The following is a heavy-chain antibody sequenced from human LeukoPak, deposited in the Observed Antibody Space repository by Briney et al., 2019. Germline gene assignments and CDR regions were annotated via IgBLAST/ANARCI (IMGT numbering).Heavy chain of an antibody. CDR3: ARAGYTSSWWAFDL. CDR2: ISNSGGTT. CDR1: GFTFSTYA. J-gene: IGHJ3*01. Sequence: PGGSLRLSCAASGFTFSTYAMTWVRQAPGKGLEWVSSISNSGGTTYYAGSVKGRFTISRENAKNSLYLEMNNLRAGDTAVYYCARAGYTSSWWAFDLWGQGTMVTVSS. V-gene: IGHV3-23*01. D-gene: IGHD6-13*01.